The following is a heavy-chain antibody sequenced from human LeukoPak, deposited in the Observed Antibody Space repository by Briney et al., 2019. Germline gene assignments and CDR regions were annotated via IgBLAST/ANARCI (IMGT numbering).Heavy chain of an antibody. J-gene: IGHJ4*02. V-gene: IGHV3-7*01. CDR1: GFTFSSYW. Sequence: PGGSLRLSCAASGFTFSSYWMSWVRQAPGKGLEWVANIKQAGSEKYYVDSVRGRFTISRDNVKHSLYLQMNSLRAEDTAVYYCARTLWQQDFDYWGQGTLVTVSS. D-gene: IGHD3-10*01. CDR2: IKQAGSEK. CDR3: ARTLWQQDFDY.